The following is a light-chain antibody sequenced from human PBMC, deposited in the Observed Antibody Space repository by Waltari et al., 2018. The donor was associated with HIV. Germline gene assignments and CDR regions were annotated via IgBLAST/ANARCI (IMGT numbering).Light chain of an antibody. CDR1: SSDVGLSHY. CDR3: TSYTTIFTYV. V-gene: IGLV2-14*01. J-gene: IGLJ1*01. Sequence: QSALTQPASVSGSPGQAITIPCTGTSSDVGLSHYVSWHQQHPGKAPKLMIYEVTNRPSGVSDRFSGSKSGNTASLTISGLQAEDEADYYCTSYTTIFTYVFGTGTWVSVL. CDR2: EVT.